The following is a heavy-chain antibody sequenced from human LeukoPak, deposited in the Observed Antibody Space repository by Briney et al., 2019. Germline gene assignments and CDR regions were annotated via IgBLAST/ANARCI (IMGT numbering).Heavy chain of an antibody. Sequence: PSETLSLTCDVSGYSISSGYHWGWIRQPPGKGLEWIGSIHHSGSTYYNPSLKSRVTISMDTSKNQFSLKLSSVTAAVTAVYYCARGETAAASNFWGQGTLVTVSS. CDR3: ARGETAAASNF. CDR2: IHHSGST. CDR1: GYSISSGYH. V-gene: IGHV4-38-2*01. J-gene: IGHJ4*02. D-gene: IGHD6-13*01.